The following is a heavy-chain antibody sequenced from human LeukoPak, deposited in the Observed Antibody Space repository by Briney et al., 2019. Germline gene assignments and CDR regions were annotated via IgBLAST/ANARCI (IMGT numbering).Heavy chain of an antibody. Sequence: ETLSLTCAVYSGSFSGFYWSWIRQPPGKGLEWVGRIKSKTDGGTTDYAAPVKGRFTISRDDSKNTPYLQMNSLKTEDTAVYYCEQQLVRYYYYYMDVWGKGTTVTVSS. D-gene: IGHD6-13*01. J-gene: IGHJ6*03. V-gene: IGHV3-15*01. CDR1: SGSFSGFY. CDR3: EQQLVRYYYYYMDV. CDR2: IKSKTDGGTT.